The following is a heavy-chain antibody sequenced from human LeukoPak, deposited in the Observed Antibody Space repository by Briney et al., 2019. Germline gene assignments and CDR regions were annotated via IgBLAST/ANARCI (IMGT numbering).Heavy chain of an antibody. CDR3: ARDLASGDAFDI. D-gene: IGHD7-27*01. V-gene: IGHV4-59*12. J-gene: IGHJ3*02. Sequence: SETLSLTCTVSGGSMISYYWTWVRQTPGKGLEWIGYMYDSVRIHYNPSLESRITISLDTSKNQFSLKLRSVAAADTAVYYCARDLASGDAFDIWGQGTMVTVSS. CDR1: GGSMISYY. CDR2: MYDSVRI.